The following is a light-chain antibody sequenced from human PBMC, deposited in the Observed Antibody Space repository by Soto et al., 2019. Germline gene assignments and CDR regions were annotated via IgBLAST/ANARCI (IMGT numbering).Light chain of an antibody. CDR3: QQYSSSPPIT. V-gene: IGKV3-20*01. Sequence: EIVLTQSPGTLSLSPGERATLSCRASHSVSSSYLAWYQQKPGQAPRLLIYGASSRATGIPDRFSGSGSGTDFTLTISRLEPEDFALYYCQQYSSSPPITFGQGTRLEIK. CDR1: HSVSSSY. CDR2: GAS. J-gene: IGKJ5*01.